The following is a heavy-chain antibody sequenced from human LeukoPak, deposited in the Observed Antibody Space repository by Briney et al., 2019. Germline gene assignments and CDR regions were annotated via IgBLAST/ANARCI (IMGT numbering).Heavy chain of an antibody. Sequence: SETLSLTCAVSGTSFSSYYWSWIRQPPGKGLEWIGEVNHSGYTNDNPSLKSRVTISVDTSKNQFSLDLRSVTAADTAVYFCARMTTGHDFWGQGTLVTVSS. CDR3: ARMTTGHDF. D-gene: IGHD4-17*01. CDR1: GTSFSSYY. CDR2: VNHSGYT. V-gene: IGHV4-34*01. J-gene: IGHJ4*02.